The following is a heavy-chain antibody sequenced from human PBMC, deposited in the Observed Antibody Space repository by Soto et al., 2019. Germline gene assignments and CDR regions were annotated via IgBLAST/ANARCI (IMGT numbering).Heavy chain of an antibody. CDR1: GGSISSGGYS. Sequence: LSLTFAVSGGSISSGGYSWSWIRQPPGKGLEWIGYIYHSGSTYYNPSLKSRVTISVDRSKNQFSLKLSSVTAADTAVYYCARVRISEFDPWGQGTLVTVSS. CDR2: IYHSGST. D-gene: IGHD1-20*01. V-gene: IGHV4-30-2*01. J-gene: IGHJ5*02. CDR3: ARVRISEFDP.